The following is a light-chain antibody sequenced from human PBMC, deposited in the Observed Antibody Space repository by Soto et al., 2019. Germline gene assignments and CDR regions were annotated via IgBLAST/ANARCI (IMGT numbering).Light chain of an antibody. Sequence: QSALTQPASVSGSPGQSITISCTGTSNDVGDYNYVSWYQLHPGKAPKLMIYDVSSRPSGVSDRFSGSKFGNTASLTVSGLQVEEGADYYGSSYTSSNSVVFGGGTQLTVL. CDR2: DVS. CDR3: SSYTSSNSVV. J-gene: IGLJ3*02. V-gene: IGLV2-14*01. CDR1: SNDVGDYNY.